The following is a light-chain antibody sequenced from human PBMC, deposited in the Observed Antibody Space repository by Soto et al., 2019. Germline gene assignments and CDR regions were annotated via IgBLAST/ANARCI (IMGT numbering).Light chain of an antibody. CDR1: QSVRSTS. J-gene: IGKJ5*01. V-gene: IGKV3-20*01. CDR2: GAS. Sequence: VLTQSPGTLSLSPGERATLSCRASQSVRSTSLVWYQQKPAQAPRLLIYGASSSATGIPDRFSGGGSGTDFTLTISRLEREDFAVYYCQHYNRSPPITFGQGTRLEIK. CDR3: QHYNRSPPIT.